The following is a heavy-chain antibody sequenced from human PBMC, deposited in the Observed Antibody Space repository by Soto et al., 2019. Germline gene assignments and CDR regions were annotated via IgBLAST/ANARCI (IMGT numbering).Heavy chain of an antibody. CDR2: IYYSGST. Sequence: SETLSLTCTVSGGSISSYYWSWIRQPPGKGLEWIGYIYYSGSTNYNPSLKSRVTISVDTSKNQFSLTLSSVTAADTAVYYCAREVRWSGYYTDWGQGTLVTVSS. V-gene: IGHV4-59*01. CDR3: AREVRWSGYYTD. J-gene: IGHJ4*02. D-gene: IGHD3-3*01. CDR1: GGSISSYY.